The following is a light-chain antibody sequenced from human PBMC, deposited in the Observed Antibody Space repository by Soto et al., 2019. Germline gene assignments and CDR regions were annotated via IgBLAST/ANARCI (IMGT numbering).Light chain of an antibody. V-gene: IGLV2-14*01. J-gene: IGLJ1*01. CDR2: GVK. CDR1: GRDIGAYDY. CDR3: SSYTTSYIYV. Sequence: QSVLTQPASVSGSPGQSITISCTGSGRDIGAYDYVSWYQQHPGKAPKLIIYGVKNRPSGVSNRFSASKSAFTASLTISVLQTEDEADYYCSSYTTSYIYVFGPGTKVTV.